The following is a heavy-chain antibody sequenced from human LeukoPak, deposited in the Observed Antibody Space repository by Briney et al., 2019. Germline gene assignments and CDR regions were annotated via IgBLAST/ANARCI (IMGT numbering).Heavy chain of an antibody. Sequence: GGSLRLSCAASGFTFYIYAMSWVRQAPGKGLEWISGISKSGDNTQYADSVKGRFTISRDNSKNTLYLQMNSLRAEDTAVYYCAKEKVGIAVAGAIYYYYGMDVWGQGTTVTVSS. D-gene: IGHD6-19*01. CDR3: AKEKVGIAVAGAIYYYYGMDV. J-gene: IGHJ6*02. CDR1: GFTFYIYA. CDR2: ISKSGDNT. V-gene: IGHV3-23*01.